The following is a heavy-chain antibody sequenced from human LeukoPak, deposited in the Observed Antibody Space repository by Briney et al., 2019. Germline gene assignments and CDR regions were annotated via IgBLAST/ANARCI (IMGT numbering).Heavy chain of an antibody. CDR3: ARDRLSYDSSGYYYYFDY. D-gene: IGHD3-22*01. J-gene: IGHJ4*02. Sequence: SETLSLTCTVSGGSISSYYWSWIRQPAGKGLEWIGRIYTSGSTNYNPSLKSRVTMSVDTSKNQFSLKLSSLTAADTAVYYCARDRLSYDSSGYYYYFDYWGQGTLVTASS. CDR1: GGSISSYY. V-gene: IGHV4-4*07. CDR2: IYTSGST.